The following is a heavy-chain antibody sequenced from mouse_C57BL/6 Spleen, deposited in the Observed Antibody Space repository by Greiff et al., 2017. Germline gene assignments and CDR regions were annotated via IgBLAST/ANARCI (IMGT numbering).Heavy chain of an antibody. Sequence: VQLQPPGAELVRPGTSVKLSCKASGYTFTSYWTHWVKQRPGQGLEWIGVLDPSDSYSNYTQKFKGKATLTVDTSSSTAYRQLSSLTSEDSAVYYCARGYGSSTGYFDVWGTGTTVTVAS. CDR1: GYTFTSYW. V-gene: IGHV1-59*01. D-gene: IGHD1-1*01. J-gene: IGHJ1*03. CDR2: LDPSDSYS. CDR3: ARGYGSSTGYFDV.